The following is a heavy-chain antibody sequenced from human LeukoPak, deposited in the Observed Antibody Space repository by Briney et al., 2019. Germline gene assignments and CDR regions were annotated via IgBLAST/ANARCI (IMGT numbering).Heavy chain of an antibody. CDR3: AKDLVYYGSGSYYNGNY. V-gene: IGHV3-23*01. D-gene: IGHD3-10*01. CDR1: GFTSSSYA. CDR2: ISGSGGST. Sequence: VQPGGSLRLSCAASGFTSSSYAMSWVRPAPGKGLEWVSAISGSGGSTYYADSVKGRFTISRDNSKNTLYLQMNSLRAEDTAVYYCAKDLVYYGSGSYYNGNYWGQGTLVTVSS. J-gene: IGHJ4*02.